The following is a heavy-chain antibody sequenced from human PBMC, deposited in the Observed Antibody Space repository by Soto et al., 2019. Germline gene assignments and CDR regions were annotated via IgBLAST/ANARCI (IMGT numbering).Heavy chain of an antibody. Sequence: QVQLVQSGDEVRKPGSSVKVSCKASGYIFVNYGIAWVRQAPGQGLEWMGWISPYSGNTHDASKVQGRLTMTTDTSTSTAYMDLVSLTSDDTAVYYCAMVDNYVTPTPQDVWGQGTTVTVSS. CDR3: AMVDNYVTPTPQDV. CDR1: GYIFVNYG. CDR2: ISPYSGNT. J-gene: IGHJ6*02. D-gene: IGHD3-16*01. V-gene: IGHV1-18*01.